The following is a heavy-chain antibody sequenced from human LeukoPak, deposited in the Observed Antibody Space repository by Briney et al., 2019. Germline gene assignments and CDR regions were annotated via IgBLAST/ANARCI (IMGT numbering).Heavy chain of an antibody. V-gene: IGHV3-30*03. J-gene: IGHJ3*02. Sequence: GGSLRLSCAASGFTFSSYGMHWVRQAPGKGLEWVAVISYDGSNKYYADSVKGRFTISRDNSKNTLYLQMNSLRAEDTAVYCCLRGATFIVGATTSPVAFDIWGQGTMVTVSS. CDR3: LRGATFIVGATTSPVAFDI. CDR1: GFTFSSYG. CDR2: ISYDGSNK. D-gene: IGHD1-26*01.